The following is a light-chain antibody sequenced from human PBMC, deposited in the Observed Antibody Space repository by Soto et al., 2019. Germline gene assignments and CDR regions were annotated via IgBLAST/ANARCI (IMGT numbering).Light chain of an antibody. CDR1: QSVGDY. CDR2: DAS. V-gene: IGKV3-11*01. CDR3: QQRRNWPLWT. Sequence: EIVLTQSPATLSLSPGERATLSCRTSQSVGDYLDWYQQKPGQAPRLLIHDASNTAAVIPARFSGSGSGTAFTLTISSLGPQAFAVSHCQQRRNWPLWTFGQGTKVEIK. J-gene: IGKJ1*01.